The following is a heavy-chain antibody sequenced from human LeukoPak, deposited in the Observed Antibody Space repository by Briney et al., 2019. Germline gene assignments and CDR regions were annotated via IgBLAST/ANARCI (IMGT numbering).Heavy chain of an antibody. V-gene: IGHV4-4*07. D-gene: IGHD6-13*01. CDR2: ISTSGST. CDR1: GDSISSNS. CDR3: ARGSSWFHY. J-gene: IGHJ4*02. Sequence: SETLSLTCTVSGDSISSNSWTWIRQPPGEGLEWIGRISTSGSTYYNPSLKSRVTMSIDTSKNQFSLRLSSVTAADTAMYYCARGSSWFHYWGQGTLVTVSS.